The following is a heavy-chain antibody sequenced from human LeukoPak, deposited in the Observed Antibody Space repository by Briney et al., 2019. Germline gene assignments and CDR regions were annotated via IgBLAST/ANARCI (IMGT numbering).Heavy chain of an antibody. Sequence: GGSLRLSCAASGFTFSSYWMHWVRQAPGKGLVWVSRIKSDGSTTSYADSVKGRFTISRDNAKNTLYLQMNSLRAGDTAVYYCARVGSVTYAFDIWGQGTMVTVS. CDR2: IKSDGSTT. D-gene: IGHD1-26*01. CDR1: GFTFSSYW. J-gene: IGHJ3*02. V-gene: IGHV3-74*01. CDR3: ARVGSVTYAFDI.